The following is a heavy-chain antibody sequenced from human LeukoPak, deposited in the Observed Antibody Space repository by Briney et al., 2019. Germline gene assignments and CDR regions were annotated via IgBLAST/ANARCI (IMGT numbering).Heavy chain of an antibody. CDR2: INTNGRT. D-gene: IGHD5-12*01. CDR3: APSYDSEVAPFDL. J-gene: IGHJ4*02. Sequence: SETLSLTCAVSGGSIRDYQWSWIRQPPGKGLEWIGHINTNGRTDYNPALRRRLTFSVDTSSAQFSLKLSSVTAAATAMYYCAPSYDSEVAPFDLWGQGTLVTVSS. V-gene: IGHV4-4*08. CDR1: GGSIRDYQ.